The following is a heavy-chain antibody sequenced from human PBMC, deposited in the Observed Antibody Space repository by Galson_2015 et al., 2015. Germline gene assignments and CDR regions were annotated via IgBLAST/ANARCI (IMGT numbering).Heavy chain of an antibody. Sequence: SMKVSCKASGYTFTSYGISWVRQAPGQGLEWMGWISAYNGNTNYAQKLQGRVTMTTDTSTSTAYMELRSLRSDDTAMYYCARPTRAHITIFGVVPNAFDIWGQGTMVTVSS. V-gene: IGHV1-18*04. CDR1: GYTFTSYG. CDR2: ISAYNGNT. D-gene: IGHD3-3*01. CDR3: ARPTRAHITIFGVVPNAFDI. J-gene: IGHJ3*02.